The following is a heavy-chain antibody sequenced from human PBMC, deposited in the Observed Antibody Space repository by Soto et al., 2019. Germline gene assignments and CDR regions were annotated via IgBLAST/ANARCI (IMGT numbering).Heavy chain of an antibody. CDR1: GGTFSTYI. D-gene: IGHD3-3*01. J-gene: IGHJ3*01. CDR2: IIPIPVIT. CDR3: ERARITTWGDAFEL. Sequence: QVQLVQSGAEVRKPGSSVKVSCKAPGGTFSTYIISWVRQAPGQGLEWMGRIIPIPVITNYAQKFQGRVTITADRSTSTAYMELTSLKYEDTGVYYCERARITTWGDAFELWGQGTLVTVSS. V-gene: IGHV1-69*02.